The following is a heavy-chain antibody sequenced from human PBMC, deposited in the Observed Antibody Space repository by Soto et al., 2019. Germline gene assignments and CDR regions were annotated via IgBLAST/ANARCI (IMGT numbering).Heavy chain of an antibody. V-gene: IGHV5-51*01. CDR2: IYPDDSDT. CDR3: ARHSNSARYYWAFDV. Sequence: PGESLKISFKGSGYSFTTYWICWVRQMPVKGLEWMGIIYPDDSDTRYSPSFQGQVTISADKSINTADLQWSSLEASDTAMYYCARHSNSARYYWAFDVWGQGTMVPVSS. CDR1: GYSFTTYW. J-gene: IGHJ3*01. D-gene: IGHD1-26*01.